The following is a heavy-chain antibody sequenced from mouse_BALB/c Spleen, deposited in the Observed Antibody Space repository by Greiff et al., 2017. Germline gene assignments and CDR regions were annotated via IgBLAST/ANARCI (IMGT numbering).Heavy chain of an antibody. CDR3: ARPPYSYWYFDV. CDR1: GDSITSGY. J-gene: IGHJ1*01. CDR2: ISYSGST. V-gene: IGHV3-8*02. Sequence: DVMLVESGPSLVKPSQTLSLTCSVTGDSITSGYWNWIRKFPGNKLEYMGYISYSGSTYYNPSLKSRISITRDTSKNQYYLQLNSVTTEDTATYYCARPPYSYWYFDVWGAGTTVTVAS.